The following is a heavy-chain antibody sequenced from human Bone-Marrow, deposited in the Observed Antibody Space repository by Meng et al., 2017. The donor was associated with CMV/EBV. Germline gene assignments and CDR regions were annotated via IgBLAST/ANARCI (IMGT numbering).Heavy chain of an antibody. CDR1: GFSLSTSGVG. J-gene: IGHJ4*02. V-gene: IGHV2-5*01. CDR2: MYWNDDK. CDR3: AHSEDIVVIPAATQGYFDY. D-gene: IGHD2-2*01. Sequence: SGPTLVKPTQTLTLTYTFPGFSLSTSGVGVGWIRQPPGKALEWLALMYWNDDKRYSPSLKSRLTITKDTSKNQVVLTMTNMDPVDTATYYCAHSEDIVVIPAATQGYFDYWGQGKRVTVSS.